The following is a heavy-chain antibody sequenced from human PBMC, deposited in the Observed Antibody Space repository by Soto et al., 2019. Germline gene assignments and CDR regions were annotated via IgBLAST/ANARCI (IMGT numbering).Heavy chain of an antibody. CDR1: GFTFSSYW. CDR2: IKQDGSEK. V-gene: IGHV3-7*01. D-gene: IGHD3-9*01. CDR3: ARDSYDILTGLRFDP. J-gene: IGHJ5*02. Sequence: TGGSLRLSCAASGFTFSSYWMSWVRQAPGKGLEWVANIKQDGSEKYYVDSVKGRFTISRDNAKNSLYLQMNSLRAEDTAVYYCARDSYDILTGLRFDPWGQGTLVTVSS.